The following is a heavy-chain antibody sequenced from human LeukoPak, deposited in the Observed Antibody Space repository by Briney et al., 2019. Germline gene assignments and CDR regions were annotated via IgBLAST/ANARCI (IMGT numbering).Heavy chain of an antibody. CDR1: GYTFTGYY. J-gene: IGHJ4*02. CDR3: ARKGYFDWLFLYY. Sequence: ASVKVSCKASGYTFTGYYMHWVRQAPGQGLEWMGWINPNSGGTNYAQKFQGRVTMTRDTSISTAYMELSRLRSDDTAVYYCARKGYFDWLFLYYWGQGTLVTVSS. D-gene: IGHD3-9*01. CDR2: INPNSGGT. V-gene: IGHV1-2*02.